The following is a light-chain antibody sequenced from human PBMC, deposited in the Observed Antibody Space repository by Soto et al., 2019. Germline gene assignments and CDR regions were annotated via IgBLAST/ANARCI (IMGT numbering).Light chain of an antibody. J-gene: IGKJ1*01. CDR3: QQYNSYSAA. Sequence: DIQMTQSPSTLSASVGDRVTITCRASQSIGTWLAWYQQRPGKAPNLLISDASSLNSGVPSRFSGSGSGTEFTLTSSSLQPDDFATYYCQQYNSYSAAFGQGTKVEIK. CDR1: QSIGTW. CDR2: DAS. V-gene: IGKV1-5*01.